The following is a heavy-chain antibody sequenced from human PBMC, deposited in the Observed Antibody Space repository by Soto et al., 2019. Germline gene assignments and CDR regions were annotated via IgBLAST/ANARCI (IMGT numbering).Heavy chain of an antibody. CDR2: ISAHNGNT. V-gene: IGHV1-18*01. Sequence: QVHLVQSGAEVKKPGASVKVSCQASGYAFTTYAITWVRQAPGQGLEWMGWISAHNGNTNYAQKLQGRVTVTRDTSRSTAYMELRSLRSDDAAGYYCARGGYGDYWGQGALVTVSS. J-gene: IGHJ4*02. CDR3: ARGGYGDY. D-gene: IGHD1-1*01. CDR1: GYAFTTYA.